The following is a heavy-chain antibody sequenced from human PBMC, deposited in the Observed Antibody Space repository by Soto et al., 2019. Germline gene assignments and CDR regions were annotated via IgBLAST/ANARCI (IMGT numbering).Heavy chain of an antibody. CDR3: ARQNWNYEREDAFDI. D-gene: IGHD1-7*01. CDR2: IYPGDSDT. Sequence: GESLKISCKGSGYSFTSYWIGWVRQMPGKGLEWMGIIYPGDSDTRYSPSFQGQVTISADKSISTAYLQWSSLKASDTAMYYCARQNWNYEREDAFDIWGQGTMVTVSS. V-gene: IGHV5-51*01. J-gene: IGHJ3*02. CDR1: GYSFTSYW.